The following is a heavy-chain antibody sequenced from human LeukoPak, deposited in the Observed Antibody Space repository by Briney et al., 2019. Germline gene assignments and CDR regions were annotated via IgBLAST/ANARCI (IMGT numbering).Heavy chain of an antibody. J-gene: IGHJ4*02. V-gene: IGHV3-20*04. CDR1: GFTFGDYG. CDR2: FNWKGDRK. Sequence: GGSLRLSCAASGFTFGDYGMSWARHVPGKGLEWVSDFNWKGDRKVYVDSVKGRFTISRDNAKNSLYLQMNRLRPEDPALFYYAGWGGRYDYWGQGTLVTVSS. CDR3: AGWGGRYDY. D-gene: IGHD2-15*01.